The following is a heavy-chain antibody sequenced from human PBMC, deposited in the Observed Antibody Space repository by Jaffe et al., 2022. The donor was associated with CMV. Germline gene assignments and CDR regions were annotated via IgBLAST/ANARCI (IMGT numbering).Heavy chain of an antibody. Sequence: EVQLVESGGGLVQPGGSLRLSCAASGFTFSSYSMNWVRQAPGKGLEWVSYISSSSSTIYYADSVKGRFTISRDNAKNSLYLQMNSLRDEDTAVYYCAGTMVRGSDWFDPWGQGTLVTVSS. D-gene: IGHD3-10*01. V-gene: IGHV3-48*02. CDR1: GFTFSSYS. CDR3: AGTMVRGSDWFDP. CDR2: ISSSSSTI. J-gene: IGHJ5*02.